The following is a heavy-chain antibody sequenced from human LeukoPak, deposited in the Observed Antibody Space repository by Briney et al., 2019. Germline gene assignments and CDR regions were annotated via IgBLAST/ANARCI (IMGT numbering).Heavy chain of an antibody. Sequence: PSETLSLTCTVSGGSISSSSYYWGWLRQPPGKGLEWIGSIYYSGSTYYNPSLKSRFTISVDTSKNQFSLKLSSVTAADTAVYYCARQRGLWFGEFPSFFDYWGQGTLVTVSS. D-gene: IGHD3-10*01. CDR1: GGSISSSSYY. J-gene: IGHJ4*02. CDR3: ARQRGLWFGEFPSFFDY. CDR2: IYYSGST. V-gene: IGHV4-39*01.